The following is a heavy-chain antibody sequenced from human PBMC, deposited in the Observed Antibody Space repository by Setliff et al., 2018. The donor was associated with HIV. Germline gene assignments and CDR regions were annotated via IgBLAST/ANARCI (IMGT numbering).Heavy chain of an antibody. V-gene: IGHV4-59*12. CDR1: GVSIRSYY. D-gene: IGHD3-22*01. Sequence: SETLSLTCTVSGVSIRSYYWSWIRQPPGKGLEWIGYIYYTGSTNYNPSLKSRVTMSVDTSKNQFSLKLGSVTAADTAVYYCARTRYYYDSSSYYFQYYYYMDVWGKGTTVTVSS. CDR2: IYYTGST. J-gene: IGHJ6*03. CDR3: ARTRYYYDSSSYYFQYYYYMDV.